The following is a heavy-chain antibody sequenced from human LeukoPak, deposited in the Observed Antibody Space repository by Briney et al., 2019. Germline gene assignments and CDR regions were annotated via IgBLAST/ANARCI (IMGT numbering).Heavy chain of an antibody. CDR3: ARVFSDYVWGSYRYTCYFDY. CDR2: IYYSGST. D-gene: IGHD3-16*02. CDR1: GGSISSSSYY. Sequence: PSETLSLTCTVSGGSISSSSYYWGWIRQPPGKGLEWIGSIYYSGSTYYNPSLKSRVTISVDTSKNQFSLKLSSVTAADTAVYYCARVFSDYVWGSYRYTCYFDYWGQGTLVTVSS. J-gene: IGHJ4*02. V-gene: IGHV4-39*07.